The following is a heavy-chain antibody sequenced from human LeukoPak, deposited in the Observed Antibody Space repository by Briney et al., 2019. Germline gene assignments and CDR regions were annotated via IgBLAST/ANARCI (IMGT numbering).Heavy chain of an antibody. CDR2: IRSSSSYI. CDR1: GFTFSNYD. CDR3: ARGEEKATITALDS. V-gene: IGHV3-21*01. D-gene: IGHD5-24*01. J-gene: IGHJ4*02. Sequence: GGSLRLSCAASGFTFSNYDMHWVRQAPGKGLEGVSAIRSSSSYIYYADSIKGRFTISRDNPENSLYLQMNSLRAVDTAVYFCARGEEKATITALDSWGQGTLVTVSS.